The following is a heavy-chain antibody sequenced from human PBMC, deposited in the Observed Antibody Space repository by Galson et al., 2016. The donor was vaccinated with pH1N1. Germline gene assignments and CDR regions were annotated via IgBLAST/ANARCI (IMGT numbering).Heavy chain of an antibody. Sequence: SVKVSCKASGVTFIIRAINWVRQAPGQGLEWMGGNIPASGTSSHAQKFQGRVTITTDESTSTAYMELNSLTSEDTASYYCAESGNYGFTKKGNVFDIWGHGTLVTVSS. CDR2: NIPASGTS. D-gene: IGHD1-7*01. CDR3: AESGNYGFTKKGNVFDI. CDR1: GVTFIIRA. J-gene: IGHJ3*02. V-gene: IGHV1-69*05.